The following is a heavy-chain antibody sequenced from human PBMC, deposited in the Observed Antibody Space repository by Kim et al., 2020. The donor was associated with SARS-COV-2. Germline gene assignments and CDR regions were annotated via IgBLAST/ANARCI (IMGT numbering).Heavy chain of an antibody. J-gene: IGHJ6*02. V-gene: IGHV4-59*01. D-gene: IGHD3-10*01. CDR3: ASSKPITSLGMDV. Sequence: YNPSLKSRVTISVDTSKNQFSLKLSSVTAADTAVYYCASSKPITSLGMDVWGQGTTVTVSS.